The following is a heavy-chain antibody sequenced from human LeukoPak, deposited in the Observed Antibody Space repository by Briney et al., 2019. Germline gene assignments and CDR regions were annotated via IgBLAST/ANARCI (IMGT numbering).Heavy chain of an antibody. CDR2: IYHSGNT. CDR3: ASSRYKIFDY. J-gene: IGHJ4*02. D-gene: IGHD5-24*01. CDR1: GGSISNSNW. Sequence: PSGTLSLTCAVSGGSISNSNWWSWVRQPPGKGLEWIGEIYHSGNTSYKPSLKSRVTMSVDKTKNQFSLKLSSVTAADTAVYYCASSRYKIFDYWGQGTLVTVSS. V-gene: IGHV4-4*02.